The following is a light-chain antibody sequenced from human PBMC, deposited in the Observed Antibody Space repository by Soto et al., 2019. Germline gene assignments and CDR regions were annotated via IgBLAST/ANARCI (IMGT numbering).Light chain of an antibody. CDR3: CSYAGYSTL. J-gene: IGLJ2*01. Sequence: QSALTQPASVSGSPGQSITISCTGTSSDVGNYNLVSWYQQHPDKAPKLIIYEVTKRPSGVSNRFSGSKSGNTASLTISGLQAEDEADYYCCSYAGYSTLFGGGTQLTVL. V-gene: IGLV2-23*02. CDR1: SSDVGNYNL. CDR2: EVT.